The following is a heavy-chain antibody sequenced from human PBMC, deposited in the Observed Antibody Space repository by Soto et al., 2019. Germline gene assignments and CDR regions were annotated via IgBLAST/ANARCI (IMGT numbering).Heavy chain of an antibody. Sequence: SETLSLTCVVSGGSLSDYFWSWIRQPPGMALEWIGEINHLGSINYNPSLKSRITMSVDTSKNQFSLTLNSVTAADTATYYCARGGISHWAYFYYMDVWDRGTTVTVSS. CDR3: ARGGISHWAYFYYMDV. J-gene: IGHJ6*03. D-gene: IGHD2-21*01. V-gene: IGHV4-34*01. CDR2: INHLGSI. CDR1: GGSLSDYF.